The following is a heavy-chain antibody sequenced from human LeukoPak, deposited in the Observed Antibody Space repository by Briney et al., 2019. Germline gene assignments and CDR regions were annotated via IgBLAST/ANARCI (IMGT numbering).Heavy chain of an antibody. CDR2: IISKTDGETT. CDR1: GFTFSNAW. D-gene: IGHD3-10*01. J-gene: IGHJ4*02. CDR3: TSRGVIFGGFDY. Sequence: GGSLRLSCAASGFTFSNAWMSWVRQVPGKGLEWVGRIISKTDGETTDYAAPVKGRFTISRDDSENALYLQMNSLKTEDTAVYYCTSRGVIFGGFDYWGQGTLVTVSS. V-gene: IGHV3-15*01.